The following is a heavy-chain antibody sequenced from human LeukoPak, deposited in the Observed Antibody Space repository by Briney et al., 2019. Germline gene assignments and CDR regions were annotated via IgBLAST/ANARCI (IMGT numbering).Heavy chain of an antibody. CDR3: AKEREAYCSGGSCYGSDKLFPADY. CDR2: ISGTGGST. J-gene: IGHJ4*02. CDR1: GFTFSSYA. Sequence: GGSLRLSCAASGFTFSSYAMTWVRQAQRQGLEWVSSISGTGGSTFYADSVKGRFTISRDNSKNTLYLQMNSLRAEDTAIYYCAKEREAYCSGGSCYGSDKLFPADYWGQGTLVTVSS. V-gene: IGHV3-23*01. D-gene: IGHD2-15*01.